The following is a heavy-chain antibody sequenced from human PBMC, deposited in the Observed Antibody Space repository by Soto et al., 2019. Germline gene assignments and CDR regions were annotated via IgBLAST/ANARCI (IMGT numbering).Heavy chain of an antibody. J-gene: IGHJ5*02. D-gene: IGHD3-3*01. Sequence: EVQLVESGGGLVQPGGSLRLSCAASGFTFSNYWMSWVRQAPGKGLEWVANIKQDGSEKYYVDSLKGRFTISRDNAKNSLYLQMNSLRAEDTAVYYCARLGDFWFDPWGQGTLVTVSS. V-gene: IGHV3-7*03. CDR1: GFTFSNYW. CDR3: ARLGDFWFDP. CDR2: IKQDGSEK.